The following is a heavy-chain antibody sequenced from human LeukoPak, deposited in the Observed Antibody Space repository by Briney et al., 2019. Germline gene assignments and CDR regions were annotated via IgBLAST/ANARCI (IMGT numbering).Heavy chain of an antibody. J-gene: IGHJ4*02. CDR1: GGSISSYY. V-gene: IGHV4-4*07. CDR3: ARVSYCGGDCYLDY. CDR2: IYTSGST. D-gene: IGHD2-21*02. Sequence: PSETLSLTCTVSGGSISSYYWSWIRQPAGKGLEWIGRIYTSGSTNYNPSLKSRVTMSVDTSKNQFSLKLSSVTAADTAAYYCARVSYCGGDCYLDYWGQGTLVTVSS.